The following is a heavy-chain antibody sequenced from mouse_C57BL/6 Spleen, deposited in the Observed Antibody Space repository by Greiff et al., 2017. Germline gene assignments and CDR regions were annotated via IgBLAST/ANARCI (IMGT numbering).Heavy chain of an antibody. J-gene: IGHJ4*01. CDR3: ARGRDYYGSPLMDY. CDR1: GYTFTSYW. V-gene: IGHV1-61*01. Sequence: QVQLQQSGAELVRPGSSVKLSCKASGYTFTSYWMDWVKQRPGQGLEWIGNIYPSDSETHYNQKFKDKAALTVDKSSSTAYMQLSSLTSEDSAVYYCARGRDYYGSPLMDYWGQGTSVTVSS. D-gene: IGHD1-1*01. CDR2: IYPSDSET.